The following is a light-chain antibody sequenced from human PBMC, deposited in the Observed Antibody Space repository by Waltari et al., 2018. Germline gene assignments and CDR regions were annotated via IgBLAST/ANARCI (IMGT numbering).Light chain of an antibody. CDR2: DAS. J-gene: IGKJ1*01. Sequence: EIVLTQSPGTLALSPGERATLSCRASQSVGRALAWYQQKPGQAPRLLIYDASSRVTGISDKDSGSGSGTDFSLTISRVEPEDFAVYFCQMYVRLPVTFGQGTKVEVK. CDR1: QSVGRA. CDR3: QMYVRLPVT. V-gene: IGKV3-20*01.